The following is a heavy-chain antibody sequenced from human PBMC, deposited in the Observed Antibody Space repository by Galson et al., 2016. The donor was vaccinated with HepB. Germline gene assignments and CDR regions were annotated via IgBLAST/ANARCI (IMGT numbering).Heavy chain of an antibody. CDR1: GYNFASYG. V-gene: IGHV1-18*01. CDR2: ISTYTGNT. J-gene: IGHJ5*02. Sequence: SVKVSCKASGYNFASYGINWVRQAPGQGLEWMGWISTYTGNTNYAERLQDRVTMTTDTSTSTAYMELRSLRSDDTAVDYCARDVIPGIAAAGFDPWGQGTLVIVSS. CDR3: ARDVIPGIAAAGFDP. D-gene: IGHD6-13*01.